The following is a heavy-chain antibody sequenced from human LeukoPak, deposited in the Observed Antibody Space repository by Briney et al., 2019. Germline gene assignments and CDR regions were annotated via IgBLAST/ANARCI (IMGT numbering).Heavy chain of an antibody. CDR2: NYYSGST. CDR1: GGSISSGGYY. Sequence: SETLSLTCTVSGGSISSGGYYWSWIRQRPGKGLEWIGYNYYSGSTYYNPSLKSRVSISVDTSKNQFSLKLSSVTAADTAVYYCARVRCSSTSCYAFWFDLWGQGTLVTVSS. D-gene: IGHD2-2*01. V-gene: IGHV4-31*03. CDR3: ARVRCSSTSCYAFWFDL. J-gene: IGHJ5*02.